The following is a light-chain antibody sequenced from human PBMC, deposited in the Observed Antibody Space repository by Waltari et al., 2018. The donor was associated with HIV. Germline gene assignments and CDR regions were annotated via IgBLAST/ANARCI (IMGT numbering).Light chain of an antibody. CDR3: QSSDNGGTYVV. CDR1: KLSDQY. J-gene: IGLJ2*01. V-gene: IGLV3-25*03. CDR2: KDT. Sequence: YELTQPPSVSVSPGQTARITCRGLKLSDQYVYWYQQKSGQAPVLVIYKDTERPSGIPGRFSGSTSGTTVTLIISGVQAEDEADYYCQSSDNGGTYVVFGGGTKLTVL.